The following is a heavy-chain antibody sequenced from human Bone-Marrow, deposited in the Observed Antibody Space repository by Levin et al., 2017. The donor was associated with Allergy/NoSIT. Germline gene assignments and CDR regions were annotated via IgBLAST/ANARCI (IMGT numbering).Heavy chain of an antibody. CDR2: MSPRRGDT. J-gene: IGHJ5*02. V-gene: IGHV1-8*01. D-gene: IGHD2-15*01. CDR1: GYIFSNYD. CDR3: ARMDYGSGGHNPNWFDP. Sequence: GESLKISCKASGYIFSNYDINWVRQATGQGLEWMGWMSPRRGDTGYAQKFGGRLTLTWDTSIKTAYMELSSLTSEDTAVYYCARMDYGSGGHNPNWFDPWGQGTPVTVSS.